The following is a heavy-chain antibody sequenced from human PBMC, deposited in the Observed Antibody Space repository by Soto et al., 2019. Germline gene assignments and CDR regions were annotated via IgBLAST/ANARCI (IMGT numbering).Heavy chain of an antibody. CDR2: IIPIFGSV. CDR3: AKDGGKDGYFGNWFDP. V-gene: IGHV1-69*15. D-gene: IGHD5-12*01. Sequence: QVHLVQSGAEVKKPGSSVKVSCKASGGTFSNYAITWVRQAPGQGLEWLGRIIPIFGSVTFAQKFQGRITPTAYXXTXPVYMELSSLRSDDTAVYYCAKDGGKDGYFGNWFDPWGQGTQVTVSS. CDR1: GGTFSNYA. J-gene: IGHJ5*02.